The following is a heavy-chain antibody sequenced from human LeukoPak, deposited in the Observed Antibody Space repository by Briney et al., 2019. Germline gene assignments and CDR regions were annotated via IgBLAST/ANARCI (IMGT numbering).Heavy chain of an antibody. CDR3: ARVTYGDYADAFDI. V-gene: IGHV4-38-2*02. J-gene: IGHJ3*02. Sequence: SETLSLTCTVSGYSISSGYYWGWIRQPPGKGLEWIGSIYHSGSTYYNPSLKSRVTISVDTSKNQFSLKLSSVTAADTAVYYCARVTYGDYADAFDIWGQGTMVTVSS. D-gene: IGHD4-17*01. CDR2: IYHSGST. CDR1: GYSISSGYY.